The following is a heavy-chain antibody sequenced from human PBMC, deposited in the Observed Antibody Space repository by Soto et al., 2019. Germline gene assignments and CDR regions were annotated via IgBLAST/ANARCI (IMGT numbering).Heavy chain of an antibody. CDR1: GYTFTGYY. Sequence: ASVKVSCKASGYTFTGYYMHWVRQAPGQGLEWMGWINPNSGGTNYAQKFQGWVTMTRDTSISTAYMELSRLRSDDTAVYYCARDLREADTAMVTGNPNYYYYGMDVWGQGTTVTVSS. D-gene: IGHD5-18*01. CDR3: ARDLREADTAMVTGNPNYYYYGMDV. CDR2: INPNSGGT. V-gene: IGHV1-2*04. J-gene: IGHJ6*02.